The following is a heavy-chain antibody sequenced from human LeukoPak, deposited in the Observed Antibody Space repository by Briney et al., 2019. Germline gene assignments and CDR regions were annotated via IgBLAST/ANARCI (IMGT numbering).Heavy chain of an antibody. CDR1: GGSISSGDYS. V-gene: IGHV4-61*02. CDR2: IYTSGST. D-gene: IGHD1-26*01. Sequence: KASETLSLTCTVSGGSISSGDYSWSWIRQPAGKGLEWIGRIYTSGSTNYNPSLKSRVTMSVDTSKNQFSLKLSSVTAADTAVYYCARDSGSSVFDYWGQGTLVTVSS. J-gene: IGHJ4*02. CDR3: ARDSGSSVFDY.